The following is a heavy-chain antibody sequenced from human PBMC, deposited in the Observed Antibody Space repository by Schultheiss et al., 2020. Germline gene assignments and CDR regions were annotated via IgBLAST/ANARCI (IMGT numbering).Heavy chain of an antibody. CDR1: GFTFSSYG. D-gene: IGHD4-11*01. V-gene: IGHV3-33*05. J-gene: IGHJ4*02. CDR2: ISYDGSNK. Sequence: GESLKIACAASGFTFSSYGMHWVRQAPGKGLEWVAVISYDGSNKYYADSVKGRFTISRDNSKNTLYLQMNSLRAEDTALYYCAKRMDSIATTGVDYWGQGTLVTVSS. CDR3: AKRMDSIATTGVDY.